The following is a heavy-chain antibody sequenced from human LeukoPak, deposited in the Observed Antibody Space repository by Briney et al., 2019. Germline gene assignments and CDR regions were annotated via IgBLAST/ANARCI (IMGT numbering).Heavy chain of an antibody. J-gene: IGHJ3*02. Sequence: ASVKVSCKASGYTFTSYYMHWVRQAPGQGLEWMGIINPSGGSTSYAQKFQGRVTMTRDTSTSTVYMELSSLRSEDTAVYYCARDCGRYFDWLFSWRGDAFDIWGQGTMVTVSS. CDR2: INPSGGST. D-gene: IGHD3-9*01. CDR3: ARDCGRYFDWLFSWRGDAFDI. CDR1: GYTFTSYY. V-gene: IGHV1-46*01.